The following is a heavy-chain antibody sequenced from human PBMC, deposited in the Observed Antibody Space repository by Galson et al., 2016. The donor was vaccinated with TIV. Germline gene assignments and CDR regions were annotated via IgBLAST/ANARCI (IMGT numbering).Heavy chain of an antibody. CDR3: ARSDSYQNYALDV. Sequence: SVKVSCKASGYTFTGYFLHWVRQAPGHGPEWMGWINPKTGAITYAQNYQGRVTMTGDTSTSTVYMELNRLQSDDTAVYFCARSDSYQNYALDVWGQGTMVAVSS. J-gene: IGHJ3*01. V-gene: IGHV1-2*02. CDR2: INPKTGAI. CDR1: GYTFTGYF. D-gene: IGHD1-7*01.